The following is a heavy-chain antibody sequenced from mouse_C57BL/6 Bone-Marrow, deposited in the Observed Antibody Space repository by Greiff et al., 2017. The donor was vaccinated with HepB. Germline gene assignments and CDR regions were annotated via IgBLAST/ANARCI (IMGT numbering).Heavy chain of an antibody. CDR3: TRTRNYYGSSPDY. CDR2: IDPETGGT. J-gene: IGHJ2*01. Sequence: QVQLQQSGAELVRPGASVTLSCKASGYTFTDYEMHWVKQTTGHGLAWIGAIDPETGGTAYNQKLKGKAILTEDQSSSTAYMELRSLTSEDSAVYYCTRTRNYYGSSPDYGGQGTTLTVSS. CDR1: GYTFTDYE. V-gene: IGHV1-15*01. D-gene: IGHD1-1*01.